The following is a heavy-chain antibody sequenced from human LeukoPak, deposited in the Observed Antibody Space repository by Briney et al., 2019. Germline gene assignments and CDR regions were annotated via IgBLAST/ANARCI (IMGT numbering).Heavy chain of an antibody. D-gene: IGHD5-12*01. V-gene: IGHV1-2*02. CDR3: ARDLVRIVATKKAFDY. CDR2: INPNSGGT. J-gene: IGHJ4*02. Sequence: ASVRVSFKASGYTFTGYYMHWVRQAPGQGLEWMGWINPNSGGTNYAQKFQGRVTMTRDTSIRTAYMERSRLRSDDTAVYYCARDLVRIVATKKAFDYWGQGTLVTVSS. CDR1: GYTFTGYY.